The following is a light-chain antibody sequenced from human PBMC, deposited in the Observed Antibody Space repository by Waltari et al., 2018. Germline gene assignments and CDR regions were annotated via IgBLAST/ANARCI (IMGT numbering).Light chain of an antibody. Sequence: SYVLTQPPSVSVAPGKTATIPCGANNIGSKSVHCYQDKPGQAPVLVIFYDSDRPSGIPERFSGSNSGNTATLTITRVEAGDEADYYCQVWDGRSGHPVVFGTGTKVTVL. V-gene: IGLV3-21*04. J-gene: IGLJ1*01. CDR1: NIGSKS. CDR2: YDS. CDR3: QVWDGRSGHPVV.